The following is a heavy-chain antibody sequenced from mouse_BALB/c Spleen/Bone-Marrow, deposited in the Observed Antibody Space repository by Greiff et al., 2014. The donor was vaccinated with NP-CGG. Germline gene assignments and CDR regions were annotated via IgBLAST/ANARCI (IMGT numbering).Heavy chain of an antibody. CDR2: IYPGSGST. V-gene: IGHV1S22*01. J-gene: IGHJ3*01. CDR3: TRGGVYYAYDGAWFAY. D-gene: IGHD2-2*01. Sequence: LKESGSELVRPGASVKLSCKASGYTFTSYWMHWVKQRPGQGLEWIGNIYPGSGSTNYDEKFKSKAPLTADTTSSTAYMQLSSPTSEDSAVYYCTRGGVYYAYDGAWFAYWGQGTLVTVSA. CDR1: GYTFTSYW.